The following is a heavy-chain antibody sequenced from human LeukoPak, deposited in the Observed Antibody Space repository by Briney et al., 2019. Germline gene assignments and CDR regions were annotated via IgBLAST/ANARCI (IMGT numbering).Heavy chain of an antibody. CDR1: GFPFSSYA. V-gene: IGHV3-23*01. Sequence: GGSLRLSCAASGFPFSSYAMSWVRQAPGKGLEWVSTISGSGGSTYYADSVKGQFTISRDNSKNTLYLQMNSLRAEDTAVYYCAKEEWLLAVYFDYWGQGTLVTVSS. J-gene: IGHJ4*02. CDR3: AKEEWLLAVYFDY. CDR2: ISGSGGST. D-gene: IGHD3-3*01.